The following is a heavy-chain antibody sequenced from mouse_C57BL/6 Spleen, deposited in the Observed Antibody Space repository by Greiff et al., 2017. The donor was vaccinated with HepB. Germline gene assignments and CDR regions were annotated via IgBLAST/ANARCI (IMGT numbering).Heavy chain of an antibody. D-gene: IGHD2-5*01. J-gene: IGHJ2*01. CDR1: GFTFSSYG. Sequence: EVQLKESGGDLVKPGGSLKLSCAASGFTFSSYGMSWVRQTPDKRLEWVATISSGGSYTYYPDSVKGRFTISRDNAKNTLYLQMSSLKSEDTAMYYCARHAYYSNSYFDYWGQGTTLTVSS. CDR2: ISSGGSYT. CDR3: ARHAYYSNSYFDY. V-gene: IGHV5-6*01.